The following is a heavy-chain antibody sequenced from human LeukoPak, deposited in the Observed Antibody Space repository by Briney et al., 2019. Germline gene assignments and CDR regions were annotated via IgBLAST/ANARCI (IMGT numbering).Heavy chain of an antibody. CDR1: GYTFTGYY. V-gene: IGHV1-2*02. Sequence: ASVKVSCKASGYTFTGYYMHWVRQAPGQGLEWMGWINPNSGGTNYAQKFQGRVTMTRDTSISTAYMELSRLRSDDTAVYYCASTQNIAFWSGYSWFDPWGQGTLVIVSS. CDR3: ASTQNIAFWSGYSWFDP. CDR2: INPNSGGT. D-gene: IGHD3-3*01. J-gene: IGHJ5*02.